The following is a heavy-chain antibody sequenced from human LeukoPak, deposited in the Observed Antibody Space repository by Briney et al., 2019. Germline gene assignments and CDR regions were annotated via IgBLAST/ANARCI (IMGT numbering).Heavy chain of an antibody. J-gene: IGHJ5*02. D-gene: IGHD6-13*01. Sequence: GRSLRLSCAASGFTFSSYGMHWVRQAPGKGLEWVSAISGSGGSTYYADSVKGRFTISRDNSKNTLYLQMNSLRAEDTAVYYCAKVDSSSWYDWFDPWGQGTLVTVSS. CDR2: ISGSGGST. CDR3: AKVDSSSWYDWFDP. CDR1: GFTFSSYG. V-gene: IGHV3-23*01.